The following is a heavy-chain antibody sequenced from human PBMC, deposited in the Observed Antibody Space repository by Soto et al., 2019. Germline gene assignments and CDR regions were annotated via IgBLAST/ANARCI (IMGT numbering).Heavy chain of an antibody. CDR2: IYYSGST. CDR3: ARAGITETWFDP. CDR1: GGSISSGGYY. V-gene: IGHV4-31*03. Sequence: SETLSLTCTVSGGSISSGGYYWSWIRQHPGKGLEWIGYIYYSGSTYNNPSLKSRDNKSVDTSKNQFTLKLSYVTAADTVVYYCARAGITETWFDPWGQGTLVTVSS. J-gene: IGHJ5*02. D-gene: IGHD1-20*01.